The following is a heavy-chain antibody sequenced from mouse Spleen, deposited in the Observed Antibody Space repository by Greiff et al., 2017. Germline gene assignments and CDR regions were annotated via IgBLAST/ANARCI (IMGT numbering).Heavy chain of an antibody. CDR2: IYPGDGDT. D-gene: IGHD2-5*01. Sequence: VQLQQSGPELVKPGASVKISCKASGYAFSSSWMNWVKQRPGKGLEWIGRIYPGDGDTNYNGKFKGKATLTADKSSSTAYMQLSSLTSEDSAVYFCARDSKGYFDYWGQGTTLTVSS. CDR1: GYAFSSSW. V-gene: IGHV1-82*01. CDR3: ARDSKGYFDY. J-gene: IGHJ2*01.